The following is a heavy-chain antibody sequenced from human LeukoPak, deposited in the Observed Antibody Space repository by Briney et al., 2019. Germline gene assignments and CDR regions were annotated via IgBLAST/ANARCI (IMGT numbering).Heavy chain of an antibody. J-gene: IGHJ3*02. CDR1: GGSISGYY. Sequence: PSETLSLTCSVSGGSISGYYWSWIRQPPGQGLEWIGYIYYSGSTNYNASLTNRVTISVDTSKNQFSLKLSSVTAADTAVYYCARAPKPQSSGWYDDAFDIWGQGTMVTVSS. D-gene: IGHD6-19*01. V-gene: IGHV4-59*01. CDR2: IYYSGST. CDR3: ARAPKPQSSGWYDDAFDI.